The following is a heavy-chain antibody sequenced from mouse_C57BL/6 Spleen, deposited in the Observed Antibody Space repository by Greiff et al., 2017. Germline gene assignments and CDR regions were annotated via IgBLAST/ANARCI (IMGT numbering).Heavy chain of an antibody. V-gene: IGHV5-6*01. CDR1: GFTFSSYD. CDR2: ISGGGSYT. D-gene: IGHD2-1*01. CDR3: ARPPHLLYYFDY. Sequence: EVQLQESGGDLVKPGGSLKLSCAASGFTFSSYDMSWVRQTPDKRLEWVATISGGGSYTSYPDSVKGRFTISRDNAKNTLYLQMSSLKSEDTAMYYCARPPHLLYYFDYWGQGTTLTVSS. J-gene: IGHJ2*01.